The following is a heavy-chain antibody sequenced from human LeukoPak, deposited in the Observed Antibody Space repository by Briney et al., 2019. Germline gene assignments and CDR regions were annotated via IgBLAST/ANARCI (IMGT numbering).Heavy chain of an antibody. Sequence: GESLRLSCAASGFTFSSHWMSWVRQPPGKGLEWVANIKEDGSEKYYVDSVKGRFTISRDNAKNSLYLQMNSLRAEDTAVYYCAREGDGEGAFDIWGQGTMVTVSS. V-gene: IGHV3-7*04. J-gene: IGHJ3*02. D-gene: IGHD5-24*01. CDR1: GFTFSSHW. CDR3: AREGDGEGAFDI. CDR2: IKEDGSEK.